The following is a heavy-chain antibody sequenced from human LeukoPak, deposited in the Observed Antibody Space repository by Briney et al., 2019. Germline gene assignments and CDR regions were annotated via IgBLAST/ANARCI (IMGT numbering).Heavy chain of an antibody. D-gene: IGHD3-3*01. CDR3: ARGDTSNYDFWSGYYVRPNWFDP. Sequence: SETLSLTCTVSGYSISNGYYWGWIRQPPGKGLEWVGSIYHRGSTYYNPSLRSRVTISVDKSKNQFSLKLSSVTAADTAVYYCARGDTSNYDFWSGYYVRPNWFDPWGQGTLVTVSS. J-gene: IGHJ5*02. CDR1: GYSISNGYY. V-gene: IGHV4-38-2*02. CDR2: IYHRGST.